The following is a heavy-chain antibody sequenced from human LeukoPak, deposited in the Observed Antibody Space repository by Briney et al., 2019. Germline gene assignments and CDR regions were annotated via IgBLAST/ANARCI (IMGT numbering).Heavy chain of an antibody. CDR1: GFTFSSYS. D-gene: IGHD3-22*01. CDR2: ISSSSSYI. J-gene: IGHJ4*02. Sequence: GGSLRLSCAASGFTFSSYSMNWVRHAPGKGLEWGSSISSSSSYIYYADSVKGRFTISRDNAKNSLYLQMNSLRAEDTAVYYCARFGYGTMIVVWGQGTLVTVSS. CDR3: ARFGYGTMIVV. V-gene: IGHV3-21*01.